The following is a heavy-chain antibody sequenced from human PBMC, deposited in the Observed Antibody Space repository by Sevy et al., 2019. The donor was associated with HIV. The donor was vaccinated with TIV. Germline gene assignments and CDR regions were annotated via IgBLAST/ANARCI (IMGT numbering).Heavy chain of an antibody. CDR3: ARGGQWQVLNGPDFDY. CDR2: INPNSGDT. V-gene: IGHV1-2*04. D-gene: IGHD6-19*01. CDR1: GYSFTVYY. Sequence: ASMKVSCKASGYSFTVYYMHWVRQAPGQGLEWMGRINPNSGDTNFAQKFQGWVTLTRDTSISIAYMELSRLKSDDTAVYYCARGGQWQVLNGPDFDYWGQGTPVTVSS. J-gene: IGHJ4*02.